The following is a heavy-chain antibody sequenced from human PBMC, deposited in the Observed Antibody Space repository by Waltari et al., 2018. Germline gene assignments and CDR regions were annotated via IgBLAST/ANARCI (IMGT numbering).Heavy chain of an antibody. D-gene: IGHD2-8*02. Sequence: VQLVQSGAEVKNPGASLRVSCKVSGHTLSELSIHWVRQPPGKGLEWMGGFDADDGASFDAQKFQGRLTRTEDTSTDTAYMELTSLTSEDTAVYYCASCTGGNCYYYGFDVWGQGTTVTVSS. CDR3: ASCTGGNCYYYGFDV. J-gene: IGHJ6*02. CDR1: GHTLSELS. CDR2: FDADDGAS. V-gene: IGHV1-24*01.